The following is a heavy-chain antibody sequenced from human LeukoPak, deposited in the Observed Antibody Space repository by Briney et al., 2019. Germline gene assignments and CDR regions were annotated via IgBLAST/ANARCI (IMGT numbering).Heavy chain of an antibody. D-gene: IGHD3-22*01. CDR1: GYTFTSYY. CDR2: INPNSGGT. Sequence: ASVKVSCKASGYTFTSYYTHWVRQAPGQGLEWMGWINPNSGGTNYAQKFQGRVTMTRDTSISTAYMELSRLRSDDTAVYYCAREEGDSSGYSVYNWFDPWGQGTLVTVSS. CDR3: AREEGDSSGYSVYNWFDP. V-gene: IGHV1-2*02. J-gene: IGHJ5*02.